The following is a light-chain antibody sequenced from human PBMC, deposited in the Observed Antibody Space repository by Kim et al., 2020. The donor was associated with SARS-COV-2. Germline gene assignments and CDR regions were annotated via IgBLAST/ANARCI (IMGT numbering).Light chain of an antibody. CDR2: NAS. CDR1: QSVPSNY. J-gene: IGKJ1*01. V-gene: IGKV3D-20*01. Sequence: EIVLTQSPATLSLSPGQRATLSCGASQSVPSNYLAWYQQTPGLAPRLLIYNASIRATGIPARFSGSGSGTDFTLTISRLEPEDFALYYCQQYGASPRKFGQGTKVDIK. CDR3: QQYGASPRK.